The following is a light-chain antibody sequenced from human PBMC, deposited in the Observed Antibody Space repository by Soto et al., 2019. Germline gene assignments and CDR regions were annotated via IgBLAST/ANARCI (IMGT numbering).Light chain of an antibody. Sequence: ILMTQSQATVYLSPGERATLSCRASQSVSRKLAWYQHKPGQAPRLLIYDTSTSAADIPARFSGSESGTDFTLTISSLQSEDFSVYYGQQYNHWRSISFGQGTRLEIK. CDR2: DTS. V-gene: IGKV3-15*01. J-gene: IGKJ5*01. CDR1: QSVSRK. CDR3: QQYNHWRSIS.